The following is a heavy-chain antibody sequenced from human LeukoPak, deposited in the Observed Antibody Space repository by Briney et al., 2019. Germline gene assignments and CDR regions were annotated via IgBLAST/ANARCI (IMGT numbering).Heavy chain of an antibody. D-gene: IGHD3-22*01. CDR3: AMFYYDSSGYYYYYYGMDV. CDR1: GFTFSIYS. V-gene: IGHV3-21*01. CDR2: ISSSSSYI. J-gene: IGHJ6*02. Sequence: GGSLRLSCAASGFTFSIYSMNWVRQAPGKGLECVSSISSSSSYIYYADSVKGRFTISRDNAKNSLYLQMNSLRAEDTAVYYCAMFYYDSSGYYYYYYGMDVWGQGTTVTVSS.